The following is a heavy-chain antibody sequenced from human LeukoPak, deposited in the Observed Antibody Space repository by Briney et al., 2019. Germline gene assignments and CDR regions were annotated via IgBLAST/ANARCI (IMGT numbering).Heavy chain of an antibody. CDR1: GYTFTGYY. V-gene: IGHV1-2*02. CDR2: INPNSGGT. CDR3: ATFGRFGEYYYYYGMDV. D-gene: IGHD3-10*01. Sequence: ASVKVSCKASGYTFTGYYMHWVRQAPGQGLEWMGWINPNSGGTNYAQKFQDRVTMTRDTSISTAYMELSRLRSDDTAVYYCATFGRFGEYYYYYGMDVWGQGTTVTVSS. J-gene: IGHJ6*02.